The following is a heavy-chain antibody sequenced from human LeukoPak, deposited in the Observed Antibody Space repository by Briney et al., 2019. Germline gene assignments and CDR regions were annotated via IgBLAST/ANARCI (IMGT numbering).Heavy chain of an antibody. Sequence: GGSLRLSCAASGFTFSSYAMSWVRQAPGKGLEWVSAISGSGGSTYYADSVKGRFTISRDNSKNTLYLQMNSLRAEDTAVYYCAKDGRGQTGRGVFDYWGQGTLVTVSS. V-gene: IGHV3-23*01. CDR1: GFTFSSYA. D-gene: IGHD1-1*01. CDR2: ISGSGGST. J-gene: IGHJ4*02. CDR3: AKDGRGQTGRGVFDY.